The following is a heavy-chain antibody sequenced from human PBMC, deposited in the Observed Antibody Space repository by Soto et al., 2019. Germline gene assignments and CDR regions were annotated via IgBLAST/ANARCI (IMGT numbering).Heavy chain of an antibody. V-gene: IGHV1-2*04. D-gene: IGHD2-8*01. Sequence: VASVKVSCKASGYSFTGYHIHWVRQAPGQGLEWLGRINPKSGGTSTAQKFQGWVTMTTDTSISTASMKLTRLTSDDTAIYYCARGDSTDCSNGVCSFFYNHDMDVWGQGTTVTVSS. CDR2: INPKSGGT. CDR3: ARGDSTDCSNGVCSFFYNHDMDV. J-gene: IGHJ6*02. CDR1: GYSFTGYH.